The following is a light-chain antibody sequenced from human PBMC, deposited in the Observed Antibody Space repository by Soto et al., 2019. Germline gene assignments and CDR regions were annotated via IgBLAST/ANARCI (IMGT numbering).Light chain of an antibody. CDR3: QQRSNRSLT. V-gene: IGKV3-11*01. Sequence: EILLTQSPATLSLSPGERATLSCRASQSISNYLAWYQHKPGQAPRLLIYGASNRATGIPVRFSGSGSGTDSTLTISSLEPEDLAVYYCQQRSNRSLTFGGGTKVEIK. CDR2: GAS. J-gene: IGKJ4*01. CDR1: QSISNY.